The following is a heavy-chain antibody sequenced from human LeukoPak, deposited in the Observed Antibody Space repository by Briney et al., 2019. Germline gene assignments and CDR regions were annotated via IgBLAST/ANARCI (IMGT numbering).Heavy chain of an antibody. Sequence: SGGSLRLSCAASGFNFIGYSMTWVRRPPGKGRGWVSSISSADNTYYADSVKGRFTVSRDNAGKSLYLQMDGLRPEDTAVYYCAREGYTYGHGVDFWGQGTLVTVSS. V-gene: IGHV3-69-1*01. J-gene: IGHJ4*02. D-gene: IGHD5-18*01. CDR3: AREGYTYGHGVDF. CDR2: ISSADNT. CDR1: GFNFIGYS.